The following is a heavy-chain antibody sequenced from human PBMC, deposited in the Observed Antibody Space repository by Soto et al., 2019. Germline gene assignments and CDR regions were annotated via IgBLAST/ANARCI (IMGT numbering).Heavy chain of an antibody. CDR3: AREDYSNGHHYMDV. CDR1: GFTFSSYG. V-gene: IGHV3-33*01. J-gene: IGHJ6*03. D-gene: IGHD4-4*01. CDR2: IWYDGSNK. Sequence: QVQLVESGGGVVQPGRSLRLSCAASGFTFSSYGMHWVRQAPGKGLEWVAVIWYDGSNKYYADSVKGRFTISRDNSKNTLYLQMNSLRAEDTAVXYCAREDYSNGHHYMDVWGKGTTVTVSS.